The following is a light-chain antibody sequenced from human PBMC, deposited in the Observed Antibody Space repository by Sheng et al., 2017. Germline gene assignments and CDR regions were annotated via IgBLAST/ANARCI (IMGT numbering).Light chain of an antibody. J-gene: IGLJ2*01. CDR2: DDS. CDR1: NIGSKS. V-gene: IGLV3-21*02. CDR3: QVWDSSSDHPVV. Sequence: SFVLTQPPSVSVAPGQTATITCGGNNIGSKSVNWYQQKPGQAPMLVVYDDSDRPSGIPERFSGSNSGNTATLTISRVEAGDEADYYCQVWDSSSDHPVVFGGGTKLTVL.